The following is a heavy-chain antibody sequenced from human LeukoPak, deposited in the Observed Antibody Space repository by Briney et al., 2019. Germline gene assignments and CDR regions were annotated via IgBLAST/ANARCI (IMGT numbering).Heavy chain of an antibody. Sequence: PGGSLRLSCAASGFTFSSYAMSWVRQAPGKGLEWVSTISGSGDRTYYADSVKGRFTISRDNSKNTLFLHMNGLRAEDTAVYSCAKGYYGSGSYGWFDYWGQGTLVTVSS. CDR3: AKGYYGSGSYGWFDY. J-gene: IGHJ4*02. CDR2: ISGSGDRT. D-gene: IGHD3-10*01. V-gene: IGHV3-23*01. CDR1: GFTFSSYA.